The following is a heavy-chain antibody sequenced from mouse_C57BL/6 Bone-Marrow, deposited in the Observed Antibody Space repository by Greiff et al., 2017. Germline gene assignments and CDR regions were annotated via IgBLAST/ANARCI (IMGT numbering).Heavy chain of an antibody. J-gene: IGHJ4*01. Sequence: VKLVESGAELARPGASVKLSCKASGYTFTSYGISWVKQRTGQGLEWIGEIYPRSGNTYYNEKFKGKATLTADKSSSTAYMELLSLTSEDSAVYFCARGGDYYAMDYGGQGTSVTVSS. V-gene: IGHV1-81*01. CDR3: ARGGDYYAMDY. CDR2: IYPRSGNT. CDR1: GYTFTSYG.